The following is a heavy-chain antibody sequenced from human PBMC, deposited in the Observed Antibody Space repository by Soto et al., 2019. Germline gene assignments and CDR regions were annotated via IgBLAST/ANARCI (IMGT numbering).Heavy chain of an antibody. CDR1: GYTFTSYA. CDR2: INAGNGNT. J-gene: IGHJ3*02. CDR3: ARVHYYDSRALTFDI. V-gene: IGHV1-3*01. D-gene: IGHD3-22*01. Sequence: ASVKVSCKASGYTFTSYATHWVRQAPGQRLEWMGWINAGNGNTKYSQKFQGRVTITRDTSASTAYMELSSLRSEDTAVYYCARVHYYDSRALTFDIWGQGTMVTVSS.